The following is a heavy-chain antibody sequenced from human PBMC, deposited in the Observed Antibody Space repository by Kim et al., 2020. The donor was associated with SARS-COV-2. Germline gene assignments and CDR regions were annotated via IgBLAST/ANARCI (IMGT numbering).Heavy chain of an antibody. Sequence: GGSLRLSCAASGFTFSSYAMSWVRQAPGKGLEWVSAISGSGGSTYYADSVKGRFTISRDNSKNTLYLQMNSLRAEDTAVYYCAKDHYDFWSGYPNFDYWGQGTLVTVSS. V-gene: IGHV3-23*01. CDR2: ISGSGGST. CDR1: GFTFSSYA. D-gene: IGHD3-3*01. CDR3: AKDHYDFWSGYPNFDY. J-gene: IGHJ4*02.